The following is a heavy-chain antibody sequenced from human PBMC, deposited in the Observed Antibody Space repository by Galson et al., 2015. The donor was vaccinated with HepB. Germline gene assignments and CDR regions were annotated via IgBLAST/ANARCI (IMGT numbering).Heavy chain of an antibody. V-gene: IGHV3-23*01. J-gene: IGHJ4*02. Sequence: SLRLSCAASGFTFSIYAMNWVRQAPGKGLEWVSGISGRGGSTYYADSVKSRFTISRDYSKNTLYLQLNSLRAEDTAVYYCAKDRTRSQDYVFYGSTLFDFWGQGTLVTVSS. CDR3: AKDRTRSQDYVFYGSTLFDF. CDR1: GFTFSIYA. D-gene: IGHD3-10*02. CDR2: ISGRGGST.